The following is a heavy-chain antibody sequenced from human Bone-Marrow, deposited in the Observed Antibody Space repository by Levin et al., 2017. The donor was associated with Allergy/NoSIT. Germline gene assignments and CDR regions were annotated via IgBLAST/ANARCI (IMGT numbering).Heavy chain of an antibody. CDR3: AKQMGPSTGTGRADY. Sequence: GGSLRLSCAASGFIFSSYSMNWVRQAPGKGLEWISSISSSSSNIYYTDSVEGRFTISRDNAKNSLSLQMNSLRAENTAVYYCAKQMGPSTGTGRADYWGQGTLVSVSS. V-gene: IGHV3-21*01. D-gene: IGHD1-26*01. J-gene: IGHJ4*02. CDR2: ISSSSSNI. CDR1: GFIFSSYS.